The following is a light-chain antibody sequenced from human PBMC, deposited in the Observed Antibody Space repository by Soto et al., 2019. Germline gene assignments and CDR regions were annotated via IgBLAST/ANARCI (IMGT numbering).Light chain of an antibody. CDR3: QQYGTSPIT. V-gene: IGKV3-20*01. J-gene: IGKJ5*01. CDR1: QSVSSTY. Sequence: EIVLTQSPGTLSLSPGERATLSCRASQSVSSTYLAWYQQKPGQAPRLLIYAASSRATGIPDRFSGSGSGTDFTLTISRLEPEDFAVYYCQQYGTSPITFGQGTRLEIK. CDR2: AAS.